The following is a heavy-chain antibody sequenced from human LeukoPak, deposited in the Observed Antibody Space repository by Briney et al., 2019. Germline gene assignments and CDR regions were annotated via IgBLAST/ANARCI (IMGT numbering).Heavy chain of an antibody. Sequence: GGSLRLSCAASGFTFYDYAMHWVRHAPGKGLEWVSGISWNSGSIVYADSVKGRFTISRDNAKNSLYLQMNSLRAEDTALYYCAKAQGSGSYYPARFDYWGQGTLVTVSS. D-gene: IGHD3-10*01. V-gene: IGHV3-9*01. J-gene: IGHJ4*02. CDR2: ISWNSGSI. CDR1: GFTFYDYA. CDR3: AKAQGSGSYYPARFDY.